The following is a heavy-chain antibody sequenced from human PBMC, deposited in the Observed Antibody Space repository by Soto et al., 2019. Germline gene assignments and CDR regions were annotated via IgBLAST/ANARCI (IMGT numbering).Heavy chain of an antibody. V-gene: IGHV1-46*01. J-gene: IGHJ4*02. CDR2: INPSGGST. CDR3: ARAPGLGVAHIDS. CDR1: GCTFTRYY. D-gene: IGHD6-19*01. Sequence: AAVKVPCKASGCTFTRYYMQWVGQAPGQGHEWMGIINPSGGSTSYAQKFQGRVTMTRDTSTSTVYMELSSLRSEDTAVYYCARAPGLGVAHIDSWGQGTLVTVSS.